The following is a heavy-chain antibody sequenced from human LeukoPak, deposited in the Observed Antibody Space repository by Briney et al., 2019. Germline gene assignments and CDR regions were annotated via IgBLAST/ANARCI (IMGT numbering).Heavy chain of an antibody. D-gene: IGHD5-18*01. V-gene: IGHV4-59*03. J-gene: IGHJ5*02. CDR2: IFYSGST. Sequence: SETLSLTCTVTGLSMTIYYWSLIRQTPDKGLEWIGYIFYSGSTNYNPSFKSRITMSVDTSKNQFSLNLSSVTAADTAIYYCAGLVHTFMWAYFPSWGQGTLVTVSS. CDR3: AGLVHTFMWAYFPS. CDR1: GLSMTIYY.